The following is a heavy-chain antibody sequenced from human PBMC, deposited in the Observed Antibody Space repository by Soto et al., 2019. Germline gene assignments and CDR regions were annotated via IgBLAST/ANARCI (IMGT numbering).Heavy chain of an antibody. V-gene: IGHV3-48*01. CDR3: ARDYGYAFDI. CDR1: GFPFSSYS. J-gene: IGHJ3*02. Sequence: PGGSLRLSCAASGFPFSSYSMNWVRQAPGKGLEWVSYISTTGSAIYYADSVKGRFSISRDNAKNSLSLQMNSLRGEDTAVYYCARDYGYAFDIWGQGTMVTVSS. CDR2: ISTTGSAI. D-gene: IGHD4-17*01.